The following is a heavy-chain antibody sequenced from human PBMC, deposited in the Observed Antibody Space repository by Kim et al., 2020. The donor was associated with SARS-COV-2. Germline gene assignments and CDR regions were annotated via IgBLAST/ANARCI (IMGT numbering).Heavy chain of an antibody. CDR3: ARAKGPYYYDTSGSWGHFDY. Sequence: ASVKVSCTASGYTLAAYLVHWVRQAPGQGLECMGIINPSGGSTRYAQKFQGRVTMTSDTSTSTVYMELSSLRSDDTAVYYCARAKGPYYYDTSGSWGHFDYWGQGTLVTVSS. CDR2: INPSGGST. CDR1: GYTLAAYL. J-gene: IGHJ4*02. V-gene: IGHV1-46*01. D-gene: IGHD3-22*01.